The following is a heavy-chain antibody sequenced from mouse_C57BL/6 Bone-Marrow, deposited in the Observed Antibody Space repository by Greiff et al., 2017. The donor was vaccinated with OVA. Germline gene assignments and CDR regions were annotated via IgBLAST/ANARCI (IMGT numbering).Heavy chain of an antibody. J-gene: IGHJ1*03. CDR2: INPSNGGT. CDR1: GYTFTSYW. Sequence: QVQLQQPGTELVKPGASVKLSCKASGYTFTSYWMHWVKQRPGQGLEWIGNINPSNGGTNYNEKFKSKATLTVDKSSSTAYMQLSSLTSEDSAVYYCARRRGYYSNYLWYFDVWGTGTTVTVSS. CDR3: ARRRGYYSNYLWYFDV. D-gene: IGHD2-5*01. V-gene: IGHV1-53*01.